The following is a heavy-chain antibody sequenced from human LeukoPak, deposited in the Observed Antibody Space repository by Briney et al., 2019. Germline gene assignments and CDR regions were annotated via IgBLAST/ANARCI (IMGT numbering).Heavy chain of an antibody. V-gene: IGHV3-23*01. CDR3: ARDGPNIVVAGYFDY. Sequence: QPGGSLRLSCAASGFTFSSYAMSWVRQAPGKGLEWVSGISGSGGNTYYADSVKGRFTISRDNSKNTLYLQMNSLRPEDTAVYYCARDGPNIVVAGYFDYWGQGTLVTVSS. D-gene: IGHD6-19*01. CDR2: ISGSGGNT. CDR1: GFTFSSYA. J-gene: IGHJ4*02.